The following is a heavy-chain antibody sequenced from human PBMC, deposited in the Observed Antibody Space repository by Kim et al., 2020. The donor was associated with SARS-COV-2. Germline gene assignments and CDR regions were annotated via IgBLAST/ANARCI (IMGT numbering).Heavy chain of an antibody. Sequence: ASVKVSSKASGYTLTDYYIHWVRQAPGQGLEWMGWINPKDGGTNYVEEFQDRVTMTRDTSTSTAIMELGSPRYDETAVYYCAEARLMTVVREADDCGQGTQVTHSS. CDR1: GYTLTDYY. J-gene: IGHJ4*02. CDR3: AEARLMTVVREADD. V-gene: IGHV1-2*02. CDR2: INPKDGGT. D-gene: IGHD2-15*01.